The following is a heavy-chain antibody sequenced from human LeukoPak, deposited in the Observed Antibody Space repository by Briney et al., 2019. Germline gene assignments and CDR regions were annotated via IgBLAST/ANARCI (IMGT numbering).Heavy chain of an antibody. Sequence: GGSLRLSCAASGFTFSNAWMSWVRQAPGKGLQWVANIKTDGSEKYTISRDNAKNSLYLQMNSLRAEDTAVYYCATYSSLNRREFQYWGQGTLLTVSS. CDR1: GFTFSNAW. D-gene: IGHD3-22*01. V-gene: IGHV3-7*01. CDR3: ATYSSLNRREFQY. CDR2: IKTDGSEK. J-gene: IGHJ1*01.